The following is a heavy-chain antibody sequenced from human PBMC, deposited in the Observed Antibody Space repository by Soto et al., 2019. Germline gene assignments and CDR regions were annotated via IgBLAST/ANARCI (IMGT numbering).Heavy chain of an antibody. CDR1: GGSISRSNW. D-gene: IGHD3-22*01. CDR3: ASKSSGYQRGWVDP. CDR2: IYHRGSP. J-gene: IGHJ5*02. Sequence: QVQLQESGPGLVQPSGTLSLTCAVSGGSISRSNWWGWVRQPPGLGLEWIGEIYHRGSPNYNPALKRRVTISVDKAKNQFSRRLSSVTAADTAVYDCASKSSGYQRGWVDPWGQGTLVTVSS. V-gene: IGHV4-4*02.